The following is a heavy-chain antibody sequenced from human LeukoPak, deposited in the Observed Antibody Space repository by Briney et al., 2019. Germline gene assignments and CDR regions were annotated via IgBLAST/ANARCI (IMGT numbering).Heavy chain of an antibody. CDR3: ARDRYSTSLDAFDL. CDR1: GFNVISNF. CDR2: ISSSSSYI. Sequence: PGGSLRLSCAASGFNVISNFINWVRQAPGQGLEWVSSISSSSSYIYYADSVKGRFTISRDNARNSLYLQMNSLRAEDTAVYYCARDRYSTSLDAFDLWGQGTMVTVSS. D-gene: IGHD6-13*01. V-gene: IGHV3-21*01. J-gene: IGHJ3*01.